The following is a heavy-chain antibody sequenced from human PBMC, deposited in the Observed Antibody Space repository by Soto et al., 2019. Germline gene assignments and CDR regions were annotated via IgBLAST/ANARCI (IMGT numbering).Heavy chain of an antibody. Sequence: LSHKCGVYGGSISCYYGILIRQPPGKGLEWIGEINHSGSTNYNPSLKSRVTISVDTSKNQFSLKLDSVTPADTAVYYCARVRGTAGKRYFDYWGPGTLVTVSS. CDR3: ARVRGTAGKRYFDY. D-gene: IGHD6-13*01. CDR2: INHSGST. J-gene: IGHJ4*02. V-gene: IGHV4-34*01. CDR1: GGSISCYY.